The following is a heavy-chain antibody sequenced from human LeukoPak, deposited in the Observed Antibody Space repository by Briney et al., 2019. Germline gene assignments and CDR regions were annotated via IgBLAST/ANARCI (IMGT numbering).Heavy chain of an antibody. CDR1: GGSISSSSYY. Sequence: SETLSLTCTVSGGSISSSSYYWGWIRQPPGKGLEWIGSIYYSGSTYYNPSLKSRVTISVDTSKNQFSLKLSSVTAADTAVYYCARVFPGSRAVTPDYWGQGTLVTVSS. J-gene: IGHJ4*02. CDR3: ARVFPGSRAVTPDY. V-gene: IGHV4-39*07. D-gene: IGHD6-19*01. CDR2: IYYSGST.